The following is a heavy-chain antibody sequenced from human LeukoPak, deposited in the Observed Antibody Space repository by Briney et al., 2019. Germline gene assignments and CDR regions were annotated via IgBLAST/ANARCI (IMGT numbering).Heavy chain of an antibody. CDR3: ARSASSGFDI. CDR1: GGSINSYY. D-gene: IGHD5-12*01. V-gene: IGHV4-4*07. J-gene: IGHJ3*02. Sequence: PSETLSLTCIISGGSINSYYRSWIRQPAGKGLEWIGRFYASGTTYYNPALNSRAAVSIDTSKSHFSLKLTSVTAADTAVYYCARSASSGFDIWGQGTMVTVSS. CDR2: FYASGTT.